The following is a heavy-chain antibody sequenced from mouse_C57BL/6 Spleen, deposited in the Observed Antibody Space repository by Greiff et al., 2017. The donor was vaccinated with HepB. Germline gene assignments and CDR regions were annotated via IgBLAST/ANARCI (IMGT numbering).Heavy chain of an antibody. CDR1: GYSITSGYY. V-gene: IGHV3-6*01. Sequence: EVQLQESGPGLVKPSQSLSLTCSVTGYSITSGYYWNWIRQFPGNKLEWMGYISYDGSNNYNPSLKNRISITRDTSKNQFFLKLNSVTTEDTATYYCAREEGYDYDENYAMDYWGQGTSVTVSS. D-gene: IGHD2-4*01. CDR3: AREEGYDYDENYAMDY. J-gene: IGHJ4*01. CDR2: ISYDGSN.